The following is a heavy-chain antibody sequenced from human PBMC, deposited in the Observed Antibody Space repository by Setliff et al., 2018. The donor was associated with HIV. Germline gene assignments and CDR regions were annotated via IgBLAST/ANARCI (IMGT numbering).Heavy chain of an antibody. D-gene: IGHD3-22*01. CDR2: VKQDGTET. CDR1: GFRFRSYW. CDR3: AKELAASGLGYFDS. J-gene: IGHJ4*02. Sequence: GGSLRLSCAASGFRFRSYWMSWVRQAPGKGLESVANVKQDGTETLYVDSVKGRFTISRDNSKNTVYLQMNSLRAEDTAEYYCAKELAASGLGYFDSWGRGILVTVSS. V-gene: IGHV3-7*03.